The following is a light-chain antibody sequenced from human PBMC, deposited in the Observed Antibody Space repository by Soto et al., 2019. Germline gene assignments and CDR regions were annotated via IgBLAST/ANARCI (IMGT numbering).Light chain of an antibody. CDR2: EVS. J-gene: IGLJ2*01. CDR3: CSYAGSSTHVV. V-gene: IGLV2-23*02. CDR1: SSDVGSYNL. Sequence: QSVLTQPASVSGPPGQSITISCTGTSSDVGSYNLVSWYQQHPGKAPKLMIYEVSKRPSGVSNRFSGSKSGSTASLTISGLQAEDEADYYCCSYAGSSTHVVFGGGTKLTVL.